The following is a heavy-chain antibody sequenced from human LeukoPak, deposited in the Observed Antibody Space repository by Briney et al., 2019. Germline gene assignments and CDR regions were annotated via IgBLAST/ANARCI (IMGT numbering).Heavy chain of an antibody. D-gene: IGHD3-16*01. CDR3: AKVWSAYSDDYFDY. Sequence: PGGSLRLSCAASGFTFSSYGMSWVRQAPGKGLECVSSIRGSGGSRNHADSVKGRFTISRDNSKNKLYLQMHSLRAEDQAVYYCAKVWSAYSDDYFDYWGEGPLVSVSS. CDR2: IRGSGGSR. J-gene: IGHJ4*02. V-gene: IGHV3-23*01. CDR1: GFTFSSYG.